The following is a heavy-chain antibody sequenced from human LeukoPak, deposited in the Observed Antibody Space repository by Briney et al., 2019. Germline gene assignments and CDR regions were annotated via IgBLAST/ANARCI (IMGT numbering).Heavy chain of an antibody. CDR3: ARGMMPDWFDF. Sequence: PPETLSLTCSVSGGSINNYYWTWIRQPPGKGLEWVGYIFEIGNTNYNPSLKSRVTVSLETSKNQFSLRLNSVTAADTAVYYCARGMMPDWFDFWGQGTLVTVSS. D-gene: IGHD2-2*01. CDR1: GGSINNYY. J-gene: IGHJ5*01. CDR2: IFEIGNT. V-gene: IGHV4-59*01.